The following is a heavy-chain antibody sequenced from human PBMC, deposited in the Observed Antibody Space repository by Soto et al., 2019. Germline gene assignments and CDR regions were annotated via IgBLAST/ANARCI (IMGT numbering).Heavy chain of an antibody. CDR2: IGGGGDDT. J-gene: IGHJ4*02. V-gene: IGHV3-23*01. Sequence: QLLESGGMLLQPGGSLRLSCAASGFIFRHYAMSWVRQAPGKGLEWVSGIGGGGDDTNYADSVKGRFTISRDNSKNTLFLQMNSLRVEDTAVYYCAKDAVPRNDLWDYFEFGGQGTLVTVSS. CDR1: GFIFRHYA. CDR3: AKDAVPRNDLWDYFEF. D-gene: IGHD1-1*01.